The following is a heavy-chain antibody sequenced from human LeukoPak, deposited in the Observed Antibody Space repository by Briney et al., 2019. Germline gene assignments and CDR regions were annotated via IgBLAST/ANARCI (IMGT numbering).Heavy chain of an antibody. CDR3: ARGLTGTTYYYYMDV. Sequence: ASVKVSCKASGYTFTGYYMHWVRQAPGQGLEWMGWINPNSGGTNYAQKFQGRVTMTRDTSISTAYMELSRLRSDDTAVYYCARGLTGTTYYYYMDVWGKGTTVTVSS. D-gene: IGHD1-7*01. J-gene: IGHJ6*03. V-gene: IGHV1-2*02. CDR1: GYTFTGYY. CDR2: INPNSGGT.